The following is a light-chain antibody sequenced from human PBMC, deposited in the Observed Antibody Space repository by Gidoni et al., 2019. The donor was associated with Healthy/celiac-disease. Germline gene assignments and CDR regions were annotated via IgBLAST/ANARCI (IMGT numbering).Light chain of an antibody. J-gene: IGKJ1*01. V-gene: IGKV1-39*01. CDR1: QSISSY. CDR3: QQSYNTPRWT. CDR2: AAS. Sequence: DIQMTQSPSSLSASVGDRVTITCLVSQSISSYLNWFQQKPGKALKLLIYAASSLQSGVPSMLRGSGSGTDFTLTISSLQPEDFATYYFQQSYNTPRWTFXQXTKVEIK.